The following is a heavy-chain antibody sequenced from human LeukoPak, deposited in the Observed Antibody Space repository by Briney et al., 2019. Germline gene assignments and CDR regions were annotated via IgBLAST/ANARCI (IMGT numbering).Heavy chain of an antibody. CDR2: LSGSGGTT. J-gene: IGHJ4*02. V-gene: IGHV3-23*01. CDR1: GFTFSNYA. Sequence: GGSLRLSCAASGFTFSNYAMSWVRQAPGKGLEWVSVLSGSGGTTYYADSVKGRFTISRDNSKNTLYLQMNSLRAEDTAVYYCAKLYSGYDLYFDYWGQGTLVTVSS. D-gene: IGHD5-12*01. CDR3: AKLYSGYDLYFDY.